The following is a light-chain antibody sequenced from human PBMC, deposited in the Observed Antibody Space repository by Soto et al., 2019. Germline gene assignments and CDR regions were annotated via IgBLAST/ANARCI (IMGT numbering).Light chain of an antibody. J-gene: IGKJ1*01. CDR3: QQYGSSRT. CDR1: QSVSSSY. CDR2: GAS. V-gene: IGKV3-20*01. Sequence: EIVLTQSPGTLSLSPEERATLSCRASQSVSSSYLAWYQQKPGQAPRLLIYGASSRAPGIPDRFSGSGSGTDFTLTISRLEPEDFAVYYCQQYGSSRTFGQGTKV.